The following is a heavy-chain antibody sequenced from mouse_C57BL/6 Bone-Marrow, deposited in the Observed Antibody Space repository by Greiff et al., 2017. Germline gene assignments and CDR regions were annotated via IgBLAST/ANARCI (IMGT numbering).Heavy chain of an antibody. Sequence: EVKLVESGGDLVKPGGSLKLSCAASGFTFSSYGMSWVRQTPDKRLEWVATISSGGCYTYYPDSVKGRFTISRDNAKNTLYLQMSSLKSEDTAMYYWARRGYYGSIFYWYVDVWGTGTTVTVSS. CDR2: ISSGGCYT. CDR1: GFTFSSYG. CDR3: ARRGYYGSIFYWYVDV. J-gene: IGHJ1*03. V-gene: IGHV5-6*02. D-gene: IGHD1-1*01.